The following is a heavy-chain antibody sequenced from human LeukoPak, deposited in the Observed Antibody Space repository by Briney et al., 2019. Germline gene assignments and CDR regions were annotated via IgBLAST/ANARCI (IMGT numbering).Heavy chain of an antibody. D-gene: IGHD2-2*01. CDR1: GGTFSSYA. CDR3: ARADSSTTDNWFDP. Sequence: ASVKVSCKASGGTFSSYAISWVQQAPGQGLEWMGGIIPIFGTANYAQKFQGRVTITADESTSTAYMELSSLRSEDTAVYYCARADSSTTDNWFDPWGQGTLVTVSS. V-gene: IGHV1-69*01. J-gene: IGHJ5*02. CDR2: IIPIFGTA.